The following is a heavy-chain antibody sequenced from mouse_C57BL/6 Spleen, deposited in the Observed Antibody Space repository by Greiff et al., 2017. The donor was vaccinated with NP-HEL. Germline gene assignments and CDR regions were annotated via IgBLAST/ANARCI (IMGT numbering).Heavy chain of an antibody. CDR1: GYTFTSYW. CDR3: ARGNYYGSSYSTHYYAMDY. V-gene: IGHV1-64*01. D-gene: IGHD1-1*01. J-gene: IGHJ4*01. Sequence: VQLQQPGAELVKPGASVKLSCKASGYTFTSYWMHWVKQRPGQRLEWIGMIHPNSGSTNYNEKFKSKATLTVDKSSSTAYMQLSSLTSEDSAVYYCARGNYYGSSYSTHYYAMDYWGQGTSVTVSS. CDR2: IHPNSGST.